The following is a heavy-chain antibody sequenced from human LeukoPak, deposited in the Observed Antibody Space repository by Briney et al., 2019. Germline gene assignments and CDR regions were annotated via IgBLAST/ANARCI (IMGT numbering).Heavy chain of an antibody. Sequence: GGSLRLSCEASGFTFSTYAMSWVRQPPGKGLQWVSSISGSDSGTYYTDSVKGRFAISRDNSKNTVYLEIDNLRAEDTAVYYCAKCMSGTGVCLNFDSWGQGILVTVSS. CDR3: AKCMSGTGVCLNFDS. V-gene: IGHV3-23*01. CDR2: ISGSDSGT. CDR1: GFTFSTYA. J-gene: IGHJ4*02. D-gene: IGHD2-8*02.